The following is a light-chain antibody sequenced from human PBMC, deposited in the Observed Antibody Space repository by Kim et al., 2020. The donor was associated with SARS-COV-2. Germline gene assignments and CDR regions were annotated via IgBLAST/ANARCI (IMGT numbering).Light chain of an antibody. CDR2: AAS. V-gene: IGKV1-9*01. Sequence: IQLTQSPSSLSASVRDRVTITCRASQGINTNLAWYQQTPGKAPRVLIYAASTLQSGVPSRFNGSGSGTDFTLTISSLQPEDFATYYGQQFNSYSPTFGGGTKVDIK. CDR1: QGINTN. CDR3: QQFNSYSPT. J-gene: IGKJ4*01.